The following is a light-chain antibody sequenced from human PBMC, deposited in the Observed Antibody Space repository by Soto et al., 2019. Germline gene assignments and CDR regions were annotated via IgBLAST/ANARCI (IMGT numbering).Light chain of an antibody. CDR1: QSISNH. CDR3: QQTYSTPHWT. V-gene: IGKV1-39*01. Sequence: DIQMTQSPSSLSASVGDRVTITCRASQSISNHLNWYQQSPGKAPNLLIYAASNLQSGVPSRFSGSGSVTDFTLTISSLQPEDFASYYCQQTYSTPHWTFCPGTKVEIK. CDR2: AAS. J-gene: IGKJ3*01.